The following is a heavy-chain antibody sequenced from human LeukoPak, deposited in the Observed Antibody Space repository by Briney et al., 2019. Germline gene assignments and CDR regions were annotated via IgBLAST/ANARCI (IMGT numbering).Heavy chain of an antibody. J-gene: IGHJ6*03. CDR2: ISGSGGST. D-gene: IGHD4-17*01. CDR3: AKGSGYGDYIKYYYYYYMDV. CDR1: GFTFSSYG. Sequence: GGSLGLSCAASGFTFSSYGMSWVRQAPGKGLEWVSAISGSGGSTYYADSVKGRFTISRYNSKNTLYLQMNSLRAEDTAVYYCAKGSGYGDYIKYYYYYYMDVWGKGTTVTISS. V-gene: IGHV3-23*01.